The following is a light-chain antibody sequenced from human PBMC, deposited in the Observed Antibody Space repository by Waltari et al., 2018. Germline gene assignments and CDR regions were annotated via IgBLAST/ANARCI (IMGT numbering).Light chain of an antibody. CDR3: QQYTST. V-gene: IGKV1-5*03. Sequence: DIQMTQSPSTLSASVGDRVTITCRASQSISTWLAWYQQKPGKAPKLLIYKASTLESGVPSRFSGSGSGTEFTLTISGLQPDDFVTYYCQQYTSTFGQGTKLEIK. CDR2: KAS. CDR1: QSISTW. J-gene: IGKJ2*02.